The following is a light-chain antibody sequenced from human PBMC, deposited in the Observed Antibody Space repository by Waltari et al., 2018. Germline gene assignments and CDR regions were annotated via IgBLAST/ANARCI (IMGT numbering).Light chain of an antibody. V-gene: IGKV2-30*01. Sequence: DVVLTQSPLFLPVTLGQPASIPCRSTRRLENTDGNTYLDWFLQRPGQSPRRLIYKVSERDSGVPDRFSGIGSGSNFTLKISRVEAEDVGVYYCLQAPITFGPGTRVDIK. CDR3: LQAPIT. J-gene: IGKJ3*01. CDR2: KVS. CDR1: RRLENTDGNTY.